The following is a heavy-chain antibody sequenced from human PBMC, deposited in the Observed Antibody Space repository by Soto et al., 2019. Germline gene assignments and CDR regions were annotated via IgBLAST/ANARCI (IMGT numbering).Heavy chain of an antibody. CDR1: GGTFSSYT. Sequence: GASVKVSCKASGGTFSSYTISWVRQAPGQGLEWMGRIIPILGIANYAQKFQGRVTITADKSTSTAYMELSSLRSEDTAVYYCARDPPRYGSGSLAWGYWGQGTLVTSPQ. V-gene: IGHV1-69*04. J-gene: IGHJ4*02. CDR2: IIPILGIA. CDR3: ARDPPRYGSGSLAWGY. D-gene: IGHD3-10*01.